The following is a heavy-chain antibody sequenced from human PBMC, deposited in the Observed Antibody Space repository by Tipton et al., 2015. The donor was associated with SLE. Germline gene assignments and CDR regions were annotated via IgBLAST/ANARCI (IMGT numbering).Heavy chain of an antibody. CDR3: ARDPYYYSGMDV. CDR1: GGSISRSYYY. J-gene: IGHJ6*02. Sequence: TLSLTCTVSGGSISRSYYYWGWIRQPPGKGLEWIGSIYYSGSTNYNPSLKSRVTLSVDTSKNQFSLKLNSVTAADTAVYFCARDPYYYSGMDVWGQGTTVTVS. V-gene: IGHV4-39*07. CDR2: IYYSGST.